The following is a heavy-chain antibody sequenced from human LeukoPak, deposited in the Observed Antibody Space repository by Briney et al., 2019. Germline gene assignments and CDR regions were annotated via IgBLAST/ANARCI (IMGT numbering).Heavy chain of an antibody. CDR1: GDSITSGGQY. CDR3: AGHKRAQQLMHDSSFDP. CDR2: IYNGVTT. D-gene: IGHD6-13*01. V-gene: IGHV4-31*03. Sequence: TLSLTCTVSGDSITSGGQYWNWLRQRPGKGLEWIAYIYNGVTTYYNASLRSRVTVSADTSKNQFSLTVNSVTAADTAVYYCAGHKRAQQLMHDSSFDPWGQGTLVTVSS. J-gene: IGHJ5*02.